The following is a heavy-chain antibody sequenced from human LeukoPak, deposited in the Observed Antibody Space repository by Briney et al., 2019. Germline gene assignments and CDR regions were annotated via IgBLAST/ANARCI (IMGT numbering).Heavy chain of an antibody. CDR1: GFTFSNAW. Sequence: GGSLRLSCAAPGFTFSNAWMSWVRQAPGKGLEWVGRIKSKTDGGTTDYAAPVKGRFTISRDDSKNTLYLQMNSLKTEDTAVYYCTRVPYGSASSILDYWGQGTLVTVSS. CDR2: IKSKTDGGTT. J-gene: IGHJ4*02. D-gene: IGHD3-10*01. CDR3: TRVPYGSASSILDY. V-gene: IGHV3-15*01.